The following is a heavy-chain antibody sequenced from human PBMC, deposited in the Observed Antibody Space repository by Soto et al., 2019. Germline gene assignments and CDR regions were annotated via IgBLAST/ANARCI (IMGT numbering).Heavy chain of an antibody. V-gene: IGHV3-30*03. CDR3: RGGGDAFDI. CDR1: GFTFSSYG. J-gene: IGHJ3*02. D-gene: IGHD2-15*01. Sequence: GGSLRLSCAASGFTFSSYGMHWVRQAPGKGLEWVAVISYDGSNKYYADSVKGRFTISRDNSKNTLYLQMNSLRAEDTAVYYCRGGGDAFDIWGQGTMVIVSS. CDR2: ISYDGSNK.